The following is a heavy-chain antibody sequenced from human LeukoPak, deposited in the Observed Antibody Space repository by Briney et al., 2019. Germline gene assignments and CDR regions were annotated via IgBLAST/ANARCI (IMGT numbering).Heavy chain of an antibody. Sequence: PGGSLRLSCAASGFTFSSYWMSWVRQAPGKGLEWVANIKQDGSEKYYVDSVKGRFTISRDNAKNSLYLQMNGLRAEDTAVYYCARPRGYCSGGSCRYYFDYWGQGTLVTVSS. V-gene: IGHV3-7*01. CDR2: IKQDGSEK. J-gene: IGHJ4*02. CDR1: GFTFSSYW. D-gene: IGHD2-15*01. CDR3: ARPRGYCSGGSCRYYFDY.